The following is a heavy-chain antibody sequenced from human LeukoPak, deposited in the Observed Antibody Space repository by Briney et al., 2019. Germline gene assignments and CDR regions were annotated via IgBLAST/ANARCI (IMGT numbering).Heavy chain of an antibody. CDR3: ARMNRGGVRAVMFDP. V-gene: IGHV3-49*04. J-gene: IGHJ5*02. CDR2: IRGGAYGETT. CDR1: GFNFGDYD. Sequence: GGSLRLSCTASGFNFGDYDMSWVRQAPGKGLEWVGLIRGGAYGETTEYATSVKGTFTISRDNSRSIAYLHMNSLKTEDTAVYYCARMNRGGVRAVMFDPWGQGTLVTVSS. D-gene: IGHD3-10*01.